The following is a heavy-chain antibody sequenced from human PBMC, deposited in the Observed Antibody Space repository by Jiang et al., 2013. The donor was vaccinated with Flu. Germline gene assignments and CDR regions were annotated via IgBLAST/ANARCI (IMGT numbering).Heavy chain of an antibody. CDR1: GGSISSGSYY. CDR2: IYHIGTT. CDR3: ARDANSGYEFDY. D-gene: IGHD5-12*01. J-gene: IGHJ4*02. Sequence: GSGLVKPSETLSLTCTVSGGSISSGSYYWGWIRQPPGKGLEWIGNIYHIGTTKYNPSLQSRVTISVDTSKNQFSLKLSSVTAADTAVYYCARDANSGYEFDYWGQGTLVTVSS. V-gene: IGHV4-39*07.